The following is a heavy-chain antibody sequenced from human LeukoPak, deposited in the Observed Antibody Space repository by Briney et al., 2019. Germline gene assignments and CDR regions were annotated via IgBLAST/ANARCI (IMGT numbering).Heavy chain of an antibody. CDR2: ILADGTTT. V-gene: IGHV3-74*03. CDR1: GFIFSDYE. Sequence: GGSLRLSCAASGFIFSDYEMYWVRQAPGKGLVWVSRILADGTTTTYADSVKGRFTISRDNAQNTLYLQMNGLRAEDTAAYYCARGNYGFDYWGQGTLVIVSS. D-gene: IGHD1-7*01. J-gene: IGHJ4*02. CDR3: ARGNYGFDY.